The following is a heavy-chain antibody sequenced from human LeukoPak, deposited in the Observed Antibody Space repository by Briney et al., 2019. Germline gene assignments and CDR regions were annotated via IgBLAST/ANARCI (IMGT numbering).Heavy chain of an antibody. V-gene: IGHV1-2*02. D-gene: IGHD6-19*01. CDR3: ARDFAVAATPPSYYFDY. CDR1: GYTFTGYY. Sequence: ASVKVSCKASGYTFTGYYMHWVRQAPGQGLEWMGWINPNSGGTNYAQKFQGRVTMTRDTSISTAYMELSRLRSDDTAVYYCARDFAVAATPPSYYFDYWGQGTLVTVSS. CDR2: INPNSGGT. J-gene: IGHJ4*02.